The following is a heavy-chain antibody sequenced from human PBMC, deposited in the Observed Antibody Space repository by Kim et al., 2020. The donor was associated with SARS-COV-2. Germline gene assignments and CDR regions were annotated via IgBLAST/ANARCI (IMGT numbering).Heavy chain of an antibody. J-gene: IGHJ3*01. Sequence: SETLSLTCTVSGGSISNYYWSWIRQPPGKGLEWIGYIYDSGRTDYNPSLKSRVIISIDTSKNQFSLKLSSATAADTARYYCARDSYDYAWGSYRSGAF. CDR3: ARDSYDYAWGSYRSGAF. CDR1: GGSISNYY. V-gene: IGHV4-59*01. CDR2: IYDSGRT. D-gene: IGHD3-16*02.